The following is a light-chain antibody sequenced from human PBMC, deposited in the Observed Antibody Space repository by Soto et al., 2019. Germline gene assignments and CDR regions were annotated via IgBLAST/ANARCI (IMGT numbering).Light chain of an antibody. CDR1: QSVSSY. J-gene: IGKJ4*01. CDR2: DAS. CDR3: QQRSNSLT. Sequence: EIVLTQSPATLSLSPGERATLSCRASQSVSSYLAWYQQKPGQAPRLLIYDASNRATGIPARFSGSGSGTDFPLTISSLEPEDFAVYYLQQRSNSLTFGAGTKVEIK. V-gene: IGKV3-11*01.